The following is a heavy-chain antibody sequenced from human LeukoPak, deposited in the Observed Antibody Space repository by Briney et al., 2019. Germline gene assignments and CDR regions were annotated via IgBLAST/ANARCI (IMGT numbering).Heavy chain of an antibody. CDR1: GSTFSSYV. D-gene: IGHD1-1*01. J-gene: IGHJ4*02. Sequence: GGSLRLSCAASGSTFSSYVMTWVRQAPGIGLEWASTISVGGGSTYYADSVKGRFTISRDNSKNTLHLQMNSLRVEDTAVYYCVTRGTTGTKYLEHWGQGTLVTVSS. CDR3: VTRGTTGTKYLEH. V-gene: IGHV3-23*01. CDR2: ISVGGGST.